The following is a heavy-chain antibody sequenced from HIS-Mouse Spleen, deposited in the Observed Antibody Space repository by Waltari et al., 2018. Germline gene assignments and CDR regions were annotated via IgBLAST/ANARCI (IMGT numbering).Heavy chain of an antibody. V-gene: IGHV3-30*18. J-gene: IGHJ4*02. CDR1: GFTFSSYG. CDR2: ISYDGSNK. Sequence: QVQLVESWGGVVQPGRSLRLSCAASGFTFSSYGMHWVRQAPGKGLEWVAVISYDGSNKYYADSVKGRFTISRDNSKNTLYLQMNSLRAEDTAVYYCAKDKHHAFDYWGQGTLVTVSS. CDR3: AKDKHHAFDY.